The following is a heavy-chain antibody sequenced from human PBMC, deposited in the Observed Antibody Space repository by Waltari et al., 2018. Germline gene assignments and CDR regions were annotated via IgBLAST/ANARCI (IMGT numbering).Heavy chain of an antibody. V-gene: IGHV1-69*14. D-gene: IGHD6-19*01. Sequence: QVQLVQSGPEVKKPASSVKVSFKASGGTFSSSAISWLRQAPGQGLEWMGGIITICGTANYAQKFQGRVTITADKSTSTAYMELSSLRSEDTAVYYCARHSSQFYYYYYMDVWGKGTTVTVSS. CDR2: IITICGTA. CDR3: ARHSSQFYYYYYMDV. J-gene: IGHJ6*03. CDR1: GGTFSSSA.